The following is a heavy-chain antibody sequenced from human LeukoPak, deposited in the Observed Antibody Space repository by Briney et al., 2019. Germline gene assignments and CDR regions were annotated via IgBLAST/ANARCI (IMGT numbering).Heavy chain of an antibody. V-gene: IGHV3-21*04. CDR2: ISSSATYI. Sequence: GGSLRLSCAASGFTFSAYNMNWVRQAPGKGLEWVSSISSSATYINYADSMKGRFTISRDNSKNTLYLQMNSLRAEDTAVYYCAKAKHSNYYDSSGYRPDAFDIWGQGTMVTVSS. D-gene: IGHD3-22*01. CDR3: AKAKHSNYYDSSGYRPDAFDI. CDR1: GFTFSAYN. J-gene: IGHJ3*02.